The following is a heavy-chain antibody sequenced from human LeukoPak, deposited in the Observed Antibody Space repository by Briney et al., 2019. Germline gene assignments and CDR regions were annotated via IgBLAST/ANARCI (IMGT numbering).Heavy chain of an antibody. J-gene: IGHJ3*02. Sequence: ASVTVSCKASGYSFTAFYMHWVRQAPGQGLEWIGIINSSGGTTSQAQKFQGRVTMTRDTSTSTVYMELSSLRSEDTAVYYCASLATIGSDSFDIWGQGTMVTVSS. CDR3: ASLATIGSDSFDI. CDR2: INSSGGTT. CDR1: GYSFTAFY. D-gene: IGHD2-2*03. V-gene: IGHV1-46*01.